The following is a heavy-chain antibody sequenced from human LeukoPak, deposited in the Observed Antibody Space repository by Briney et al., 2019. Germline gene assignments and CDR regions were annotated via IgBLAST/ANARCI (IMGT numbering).Heavy chain of an antibody. CDR1: GFTFSSYG. Sequence: PGGSLRLSCAASGFTFSSYGMHWVRQAPGKGLEWVAVIWYDGSNKYYADSVKGRFTISRDNSKNTLYLQMNSLRAEDTAVYYCARESHGLYYYDSSLGFDYWGQGTLVTVSS. V-gene: IGHV3-33*01. CDR2: IWYDGSNK. J-gene: IGHJ4*02. CDR3: ARESHGLYYYDSSLGFDY. D-gene: IGHD3-22*01.